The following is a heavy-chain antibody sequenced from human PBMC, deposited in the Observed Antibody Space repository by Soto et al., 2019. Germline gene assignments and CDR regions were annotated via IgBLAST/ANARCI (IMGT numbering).Heavy chain of an antibody. J-gene: IGHJ4*02. CDR1: GYTFTSYD. CDR3: ASERTVAGNDY. CDR2: MNPNSGNT. D-gene: IGHD6-19*01. Sequence: QVQLVQSGAEVKKPGASVKVSCKTSGYTFTSYDINWVRQATGQGIEWMGWMNPNSGNTGYAQKFQGRVTMTRNTSISTAYMELSSLRSEDTAIYYCASERTVAGNDYWGQGTLVTVSS. V-gene: IGHV1-8*01.